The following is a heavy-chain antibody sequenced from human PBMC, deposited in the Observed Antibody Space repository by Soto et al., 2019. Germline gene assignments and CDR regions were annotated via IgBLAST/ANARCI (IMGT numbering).Heavy chain of an antibody. CDR1: GFSLSTSGVG. V-gene: IGHV2-5*02. Sequence: SGPTLVNPTQTLTLTFPFSGFSLSTSGVGVGWIRQPPGKALEWLALIYWGDDKRYSPSLRNRLSISKDTSNNLVVFTMTNMDPVDTATYYCIHGRCGGDCLRSYSSHYYYGLDVWGQGTTVTVSS. CDR3: IHGRCGGDCLRSYSSHYYYGLDV. J-gene: IGHJ6*02. CDR2: IYWGDDK. D-gene: IGHD2-21*02.